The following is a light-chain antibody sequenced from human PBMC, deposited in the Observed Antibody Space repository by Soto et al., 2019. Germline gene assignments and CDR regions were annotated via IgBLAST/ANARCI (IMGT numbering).Light chain of an antibody. V-gene: IGKV3-15*01. CDR2: GAS. CDR3: QQYYNWPPFT. J-gene: IGKJ2*01. CDR1: QSVGTS. Sequence: EIVMTQAPATLYVSPGQRVTLSCRARQSVGTSIAWYQQKPGQAPRLLIYGASTRATGVPARFSGSGSGTAFTLTISSLQSEDFANYYCQQYYNWPPFTFGQRTKLEIK.